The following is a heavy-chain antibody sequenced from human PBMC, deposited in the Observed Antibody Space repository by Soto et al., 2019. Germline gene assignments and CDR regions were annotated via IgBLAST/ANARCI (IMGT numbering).Heavy chain of an antibody. CDR3: ARYPTLADYFFHGMDV. Sequence: PGESLKISCKGSGYTFTNYWIVWVRQIPGKGLEWMGIIYPGDSDTRYSPSFQGQVTISADRSNSTAYLQWSSLKASDTGMYYCARYPTLADYFFHGMDVWGQGTTVTVSS. V-gene: IGHV5-51*01. J-gene: IGHJ6*02. D-gene: IGHD6-19*01. CDR1: GYTFTNYW. CDR2: IYPGDSDT.